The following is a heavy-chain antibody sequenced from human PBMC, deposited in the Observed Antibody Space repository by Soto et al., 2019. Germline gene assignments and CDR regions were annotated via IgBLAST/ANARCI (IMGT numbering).Heavy chain of an antibody. CDR1: GYTFTNYD. V-gene: IGHV1-46*01. Sequence: ASVKVSCKASGYTFTNYDIHRVRQAPGQGLEWMGIINPSGGGTNYAQKFQGRLTMTRDTSTTTVYMELRSLRSDDTAVYYCARYDYYRSSDSQSFDYWGQGTLVTVSS. J-gene: IGHJ4*02. CDR2: INPSGGGT. CDR3: ARYDYYRSSDSQSFDY. D-gene: IGHD3-22*01.